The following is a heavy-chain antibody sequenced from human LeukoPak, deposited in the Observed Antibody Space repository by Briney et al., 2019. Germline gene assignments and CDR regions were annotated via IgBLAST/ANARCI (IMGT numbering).Heavy chain of an antibody. V-gene: IGHV3-23*01. CDR3: AKSDCTYITCYVLDY. J-gene: IGHJ4*02. Sequence: GGSLRLSCAGSGFTSSNHAMSWVRQAPGKGLEWVSAISGRGDCTYYADSVKGRFTISRDNSKNTLSLQMSSLRPEDTAVYYCAKSDCTYITCYVLDYSGQGTLVTVFS. CDR2: ISGRGDCT. CDR1: GFTSSNHA. D-gene: IGHD2-2*01.